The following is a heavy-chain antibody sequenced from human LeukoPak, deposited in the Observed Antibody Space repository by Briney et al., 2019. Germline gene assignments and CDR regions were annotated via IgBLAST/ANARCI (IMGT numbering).Heavy chain of an antibody. V-gene: IGHV1-18*01. CDR1: GGTFSSYA. Sequence: GASVKVSCKASGGTFSSYAISWVRQAPGQGLEWMGWISAYNGNTNYAQKLQGRVTMTTDTSTSTAYMELRSLRSDDTAVYYCARVLFYSSGNKSNRVDYWGQGTLVTVSS. J-gene: IGHJ4*02. CDR3: ARVLFYSSGNKSNRVDY. D-gene: IGHD6-19*01. CDR2: ISAYNGNT.